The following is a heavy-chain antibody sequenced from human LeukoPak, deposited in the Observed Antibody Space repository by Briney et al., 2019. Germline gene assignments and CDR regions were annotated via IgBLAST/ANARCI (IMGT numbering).Heavy chain of an antibody. CDR3: AKDRGQPYYDSRRNGMDV. Sequence: PGRSLRLSCAASGFTFDDYAMHWVRQAPGKGLKWVSGISWNSGSIGYADSVKGRFTISRDNAKNSLYLQMNSLRAEDTALYYCAKDRGQPYYDSRRNGMDVWGQGTTVTVSS. CDR1: GFTFDDYA. J-gene: IGHJ6*02. D-gene: IGHD3-22*01. CDR2: ISWNSGSI. V-gene: IGHV3-9*01.